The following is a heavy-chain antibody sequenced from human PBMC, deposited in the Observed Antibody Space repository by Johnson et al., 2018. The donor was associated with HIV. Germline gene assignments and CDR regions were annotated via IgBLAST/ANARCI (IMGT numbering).Heavy chain of an antibody. CDR2: IYTGDST. J-gene: IGHJ3*02. CDR1: GFSVSSNH. V-gene: IGHV3-66*01. D-gene: IGHD2-2*02. Sequence: VQLVESGGGLVQPGGSLRLSCAASGFSVSSNHMTWVRQAPGKGLEWVSVIYTGDSTYYADSVRGRFTVSRDNSKNTMYLQMNSLRAEDTAVYYCAREKYTIHAFDIWGQGTMVTVSS. CDR3: AREKYTIHAFDI.